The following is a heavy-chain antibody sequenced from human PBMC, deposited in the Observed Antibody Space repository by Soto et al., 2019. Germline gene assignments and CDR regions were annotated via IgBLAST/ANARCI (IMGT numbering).Heavy chain of an antibody. CDR1: GYTFTSYD. CDR3: ARVLSSGGYCSGGSCYYGGFKWFDP. V-gene: IGHV1-8*01. J-gene: IGHJ5*02. CDR2: MNPNSGNT. D-gene: IGHD2-15*01. Sequence: ASVKVSCKASGYTFTSYDINWVRQATGQGLEWMGWMNPNSGNTGYAQKFQGRVTMTRNTSISTAYMELSSLRSEDTAVYYCARVLSSGGYCSGGSCYYGGFKWFDPWGQGTLVTVSS.